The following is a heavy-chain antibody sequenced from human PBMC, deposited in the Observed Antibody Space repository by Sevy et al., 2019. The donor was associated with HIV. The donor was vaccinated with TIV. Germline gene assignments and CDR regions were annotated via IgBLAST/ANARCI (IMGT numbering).Heavy chain of an antibody. V-gene: IGHV3-21*01. CDR2: ISSSSTYI. CDR1: GFTFSSYG. CDR3: AGDQIDDY. J-gene: IGHJ4*02. Sequence: GGSLRLSCAASGFTFSSYGMNWVRQAPGKGLEWVSSISSSSTYIYYADSVKGRFTISRDNAKNSLYLQMNSLRAEDTAVYYCAGDQIDDYWGQGTLVTVSS. D-gene: IGHD2-21*01.